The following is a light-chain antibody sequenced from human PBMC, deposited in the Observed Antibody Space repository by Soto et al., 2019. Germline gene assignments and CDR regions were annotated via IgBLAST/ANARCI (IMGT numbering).Light chain of an antibody. CDR3: QQYNNLPQIP. CDR2: GAS. J-gene: IGKJ5*01. CDR1: QSISKN. Sequence: IAMSHSVATLSVTPGERATLSFRASQSISKNYLAWYQQKPGQAPRLLIYGASTRATGIPARFSGSGSGTEFTLTISSLQSEDFAVYYCQQYNNLPQIPFGQG. V-gene: IGKV3-15*01.